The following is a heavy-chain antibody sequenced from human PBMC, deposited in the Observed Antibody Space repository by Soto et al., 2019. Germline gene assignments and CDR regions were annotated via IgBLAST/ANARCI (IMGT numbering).Heavy chain of an antibody. Sequence: PSETLSLTCTVSGGSISSYYWSWIRQPAGKGLEWIGRIYTSGSTNYNPSLKSRVTMPVYTSKNQFSLKLSSVTAADTPVYYCARSYDSSGYYRGAFDYWGQGTLVTVCS. V-gene: IGHV4-4*07. D-gene: IGHD3-22*01. CDR1: GGSISSYY. J-gene: IGHJ4*02. CDR2: IYTSGST. CDR3: ARSYDSSGYYRGAFDY.